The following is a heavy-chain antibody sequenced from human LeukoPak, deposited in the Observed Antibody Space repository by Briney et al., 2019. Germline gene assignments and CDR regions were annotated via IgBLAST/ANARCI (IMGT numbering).Heavy chain of an antibody. Sequence: GGSLRLSCAASGFSFSSYTISWVRQAPGKGLEWVSTISGTGSNTYYADSVKGRFTISRDNSKNKLYLQMNSLRAEDTAVYFCARKGVFMTTSTNFDLWGQGTLVTVSS. CDR3: ARKGVFMTTSTNFDL. CDR1: GFSFSSYT. J-gene: IGHJ4*02. D-gene: IGHD4-4*01. V-gene: IGHV3-23*01. CDR2: ISGTGSNT.